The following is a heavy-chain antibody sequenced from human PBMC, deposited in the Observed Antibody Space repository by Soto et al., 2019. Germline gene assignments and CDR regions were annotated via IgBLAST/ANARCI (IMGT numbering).Heavy chain of an antibody. V-gene: IGHV3-30-3*01. J-gene: IGHJ4*02. CDR3: ARDMNSGGNFDY. D-gene: IGHD6-19*01. CDR1: GFTFSSYA. CDR2: ISYDGSNK. Sequence: QVQLVESGGGVVQPGRSLRLSCAASGFTFSSYAMHWVRQAPGKGLEWVAVISYDGSNKYYADSVKGRFTISRDNSKNTLYLQMNSLRAEDTAVYYCARDMNSGGNFDYWGQGILVTVSS.